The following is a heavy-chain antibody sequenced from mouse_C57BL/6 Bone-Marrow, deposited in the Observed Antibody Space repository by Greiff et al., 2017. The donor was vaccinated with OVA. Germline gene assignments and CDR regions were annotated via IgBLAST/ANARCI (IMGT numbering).Heavy chain of an antibody. J-gene: IGHJ3*01. V-gene: IGHV1-47*01. CDR3: ARPGDYDGDWFAY. CDR1: GYTFTTYP. CDR2: FHPYIDDT. Sequence: VQLQQSGAELVKPGASVKMSCKASGYTFTTYPIEWMKQTHGKSLEWIGTFHPYIDDTKYNEKFKGKATLTVEESSSTVYLELSRLTADDSAVYYCARPGDYDGDWFAYWCQGTLVTVSA. D-gene: IGHD2-4*01.